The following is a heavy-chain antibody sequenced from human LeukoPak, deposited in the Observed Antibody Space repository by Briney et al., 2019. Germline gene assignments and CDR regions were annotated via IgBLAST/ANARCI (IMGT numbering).Heavy chain of an antibody. CDR1: GYSISSGYY. V-gene: IGHV4-38-2*02. Sequence: SETLSLTCTVSGYSISSGYYWGWIRQPPGKGLEWIGSIYHSGSTYYNPSLKSRVTISVDTSKNQFSLKLSSVTAADTAVYYCARDSIEVATTLETYYYMDVWGKGTTVTVSS. D-gene: IGHD5-12*01. CDR2: IYHSGST. J-gene: IGHJ6*03. CDR3: ARDSIEVATTLETYYYMDV.